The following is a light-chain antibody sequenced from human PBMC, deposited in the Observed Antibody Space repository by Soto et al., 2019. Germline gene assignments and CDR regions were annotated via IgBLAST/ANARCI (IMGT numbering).Light chain of an antibody. J-gene: IGKJ4*02. CDR2: GAS. V-gene: IGKV3-20*01. CDR3: KKFAGS. Sequence: EIPLTQSPGTLSLSPRERATLSCRGSQSVSPSSLAWYQQRPGQSHRLLIYGASSRATGIPDRFSGRGSGTDFTLIISRLESEDFAVYYCKKFAGSFGGGTKVDXK. CDR1: QSVSPSS.